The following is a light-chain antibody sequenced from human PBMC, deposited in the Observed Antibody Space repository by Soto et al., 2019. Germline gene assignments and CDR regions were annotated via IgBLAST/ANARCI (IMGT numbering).Light chain of an antibody. V-gene: IGKV3-11*01. J-gene: IGKJ4*01. CDR3: QQRSIWPPLT. CDR1: QSVSTD. CDR2: DAS. Sequence: EIVLTQSPATLSLSPGERATLSCRASQSVSTDLVWYQQKPGQAPRLLIYDASNRATGIPARFSGSGSGTDFTLTISSLEPEDFAVYYCQQRSIWPPLTFGGGTKVEIK.